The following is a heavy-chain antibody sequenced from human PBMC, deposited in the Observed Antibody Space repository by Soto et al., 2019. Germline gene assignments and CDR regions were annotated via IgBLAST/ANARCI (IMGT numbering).Heavy chain of an antibody. J-gene: IGHJ5*02. V-gene: IGHV1-3*01. Sequence: GASVKVSCKASGYTFTSYAMHWVRQAPGQRLEWMGWINAGNGNTKYSQKFQGRVTITRDTSASTAYMELSSLRSEDTAVYYCARPARVAVAGIYNWFDPWGQGTLVTVS. CDR2: INAGNGNT. D-gene: IGHD6-19*01. CDR3: ARPARVAVAGIYNWFDP. CDR1: GYTFTSYA.